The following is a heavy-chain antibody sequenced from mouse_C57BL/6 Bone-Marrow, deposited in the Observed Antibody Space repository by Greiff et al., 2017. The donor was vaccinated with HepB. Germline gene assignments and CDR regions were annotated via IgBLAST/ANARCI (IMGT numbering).Heavy chain of an antibody. CDR2: IYPRSGNT. CDR3: ASTETTVVATGNWYFDV. D-gene: IGHD1-1*01. CDR1: GYTFTSYG. J-gene: IGHJ1*03. V-gene: IGHV1-81*01. Sequence: QVHVKQSGAELARPGASVKLSCKASGYTFTSYGISWVKQRTGQGLEWIGEIYPRSGNTYYNEKFKGKATLTADKSSSTAYMELRSLTSEDSAVYFCASTETTVVATGNWYFDVWGTGTTVTVSS.